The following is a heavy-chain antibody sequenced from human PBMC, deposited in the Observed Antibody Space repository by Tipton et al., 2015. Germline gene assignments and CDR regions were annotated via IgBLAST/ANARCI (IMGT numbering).Heavy chain of an antibody. CDR1: GGSISSGGYY. CDR3: ARDGRYDILTGHSHQYGMDV. Sequence: LRLSCTVSGGSISSGGYYWSWIRQYPGKGLEWIGYIYHSGNTYYNPSLKSRVTISVDTSKTQFSLKLSSVTAADTAVYFCARDGRYDILTGHSHQYGMDVWGQGTTVTVSS. V-gene: IGHV4-31*03. J-gene: IGHJ6*02. CDR2: IYHSGNT. D-gene: IGHD3-9*01.